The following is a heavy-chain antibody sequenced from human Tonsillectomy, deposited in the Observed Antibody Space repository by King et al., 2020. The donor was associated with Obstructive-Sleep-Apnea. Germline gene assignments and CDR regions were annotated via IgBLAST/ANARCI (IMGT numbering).Heavy chain of an antibody. J-gene: IGHJ4*02. Sequence: VQLQESGPGLVKPSETLSLTCTVSGGSISSYYWSWIRQPAGKGLEWIGRIYTSGSTNYNPSLKSRVTISVDTSKNQFSLTLSSVTAADTAVYYCARERSSSWSNEEYFDYWGQGTLVTVSS. D-gene: IGHD6-13*01. CDR1: GGSISSYY. V-gene: IGHV4-4*07. CDR2: IYTSGST. CDR3: ARERSSSWSNEEYFDY.